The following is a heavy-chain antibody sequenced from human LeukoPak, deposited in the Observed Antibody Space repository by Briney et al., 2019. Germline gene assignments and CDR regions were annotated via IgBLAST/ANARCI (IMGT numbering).Heavy chain of an antibody. J-gene: IGHJ6*02. CDR2: INQSGST. Sequence: RSSETLSLTCAVYGGSFSGYYWSWIRQPPGKGLEWIGEINQSGSTNYNPSLKSRVTISVDTSKNQFSLKLSSVTAADTAVYYCARVGTYYYDSSGDTTYYYYYYGMDVWGQGTTVTVSS. V-gene: IGHV4-34*01. CDR1: GGSFSGYY. CDR3: ARVGTYYYDSSGDTTYYYYYYGMDV. D-gene: IGHD3-22*01.